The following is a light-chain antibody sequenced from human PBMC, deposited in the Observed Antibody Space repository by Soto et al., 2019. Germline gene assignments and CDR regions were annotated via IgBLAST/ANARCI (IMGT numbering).Light chain of an antibody. Sequence: GDRVTITCQASQDITNYLNWYQQKPGKAPKLLIYDSSNLRTGVPSRFSGSGSGTDFTLTISSLQPEDIATYYCQQYDNLYTFGQGTKLEIK. J-gene: IGKJ2*01. V-gene: IGKV1-33*01. CDR3: QQYDNLYT. CDR2: DSS. CDR1: QDITNY.